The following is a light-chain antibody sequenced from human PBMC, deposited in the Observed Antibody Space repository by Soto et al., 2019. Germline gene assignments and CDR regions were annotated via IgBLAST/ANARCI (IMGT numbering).Light chain of an antibody. CDR3: CSYAGSYV. CDR2: DVS. Sequence: QSALTQPRSVSGSPGQSVTISCTGTGSDVGGYNYVSWYQHHPGKAPKLMIYDVSKRPSGVPDRFSGSKSGNTASLTISGLQAEDEADYYCCSYAGSYVFGTGTKVTVL. J-gene: IGLJ1*01. V-gene: IGLV2-11*01. CDR1: GSDVGGYNY.